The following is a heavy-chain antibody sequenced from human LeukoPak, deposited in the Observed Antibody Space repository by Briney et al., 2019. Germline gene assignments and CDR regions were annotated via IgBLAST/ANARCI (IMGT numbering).Heavy chain of an antibody. CDR3: AKDSIDDFWSGYWGYFDY. Sequence: PGGSLRLSCAASGFTFGSYAMSWVRQAPGKGLEWVSAISGSGGSTYYADSVKGRFTISRDNSKNTLYLQMNSLRAEDTAVYYCAKDSIDDFWSGYWGYFDYWGQGTLVTVSS. V-gene: IGHV3-23*01. D-gene: IGHD3-3*01. J-gene: IGHJ4*02. CDR2: ISGSGGST. CDR1: GFTFGSYA.